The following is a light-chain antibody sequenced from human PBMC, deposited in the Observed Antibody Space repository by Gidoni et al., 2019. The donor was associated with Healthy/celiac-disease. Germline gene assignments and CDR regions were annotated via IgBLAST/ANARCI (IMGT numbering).Light chain of an antibody. CDR1: NIGRKS. CDR3: QVWDSSSDHVV. V-gene: IGLV3-21*02. J-gene: IGLJ2*01. Sequence: SYVLTQPPPVSVAPGPTARITRGGNNIGRKSVHWYQQKPGQAPVLVVYDDRDRPSGIPERFSGSNSGNTATLTISRVEAGDEADYYCQVWDSSSDHVVFGGGTKLTVL. CDR2: DDR.